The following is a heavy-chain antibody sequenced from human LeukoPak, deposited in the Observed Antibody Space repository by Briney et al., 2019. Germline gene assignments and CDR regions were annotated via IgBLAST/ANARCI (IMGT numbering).Heavy chain of an antibody. J-gene: IGHJ4*02. CDR3: AHRKNYYDSSVFDN. CDR1: GFSLNTRGVG. D-gene: IGHD3-22*01. V-gene: IGHV2-5*02. CDR2: IYWDDDR. Sequence: SGPTLVNPTQTLTLTCTFSGFSLNTRGVGVGWIRQPPGRALEWLALIYWDDDRRYSPSLKSRLTITKDTSKNQVVLTMTNMDPVGTDTYFCAHRKNYYDSSVFDNWGQGTLVTVSS.